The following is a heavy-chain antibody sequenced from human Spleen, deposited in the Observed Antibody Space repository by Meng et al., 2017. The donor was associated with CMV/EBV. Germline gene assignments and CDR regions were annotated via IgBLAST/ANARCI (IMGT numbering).Heavy chain of an antibody. CDR2: ISSSGSTI. CDR1: GFTFSSYE. V-gene: IGHV3-48*03. CDR3: AICRDGYNYHFDY. Sequence: GGSLRLSCAASGFTFSSYEMNWVRQAPGKGLEWVSYISSSGSTIYYADSVKGRFTISRDNAKNSLYLQMNSLRAEDTAVYYCAICRDGYNYHFDYWGQGTLVTVSS. J-gene: IGHJ4*02. D-gene: IGHD5-24*01.